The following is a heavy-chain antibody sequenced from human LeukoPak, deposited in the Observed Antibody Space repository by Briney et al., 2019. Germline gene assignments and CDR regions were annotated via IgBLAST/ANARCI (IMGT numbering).Heavy chain of an antibody. CDR2: IKQDGSEK. Sequence: GGSLRLSCAASGFTFSSYWMSWVRQAPGKGLERVANIKQDGSEKYYVDSVKGRFTISRDNAKNSLYLQMNSLRAEDTAVYYCARVTNYYGSGIQYYFDYWGQGALVTVSS. V-gene: IGHV3-7*01. J-gene: IGHJ4*02. CDR3: ARVTNYYGSGIQYYFDY. CDR1: GFTFSSYW. D-gene: IGHD3-10*01.